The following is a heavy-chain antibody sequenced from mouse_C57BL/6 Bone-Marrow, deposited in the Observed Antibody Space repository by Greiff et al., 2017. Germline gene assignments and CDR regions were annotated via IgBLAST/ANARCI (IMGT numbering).Heavy chain of an antibody. CDR1: GFTFSSYG. CDR3: ARPIYDGYYGFAY. Sequence: DVKLVESGGDLVKPGGSLKLSCAASGFTFSSYGMSWVRQTPDKRLEWVATISSGGSYTYYPDSVKGRFPISRDNAKNTLYLQMSSLKSEDTAMYYCARPIYDGYYGFAYWGQGTLVTVSA. CDR2: ISSGGSYT. J-gene: IGHJ3*01. V-gene: IGHV5-6*02. D-gene: IGHD2-3*01.